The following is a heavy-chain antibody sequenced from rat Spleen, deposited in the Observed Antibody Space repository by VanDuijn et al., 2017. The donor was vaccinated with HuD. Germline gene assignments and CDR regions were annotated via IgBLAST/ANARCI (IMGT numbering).Heavy chain of an antibody. V-gene: IGHV2-77*01. CDR3: AELTSDF. CDR2: IWGDGNT. CDR1: GFSFTSYG. J-gene: IGHJ1*01. Sequence: QVQMKETGPGLVQTTQTLSVTCTVSGFSFTSYGVHWVRQAPGKGLEWMGVIWGDGNTNYNSALKSRLSISRNISKSQVFLTMNSLQTDDTAVYYCAELTSDFWGPGTTVTVSS. D-gene: IGHD1-11*01.